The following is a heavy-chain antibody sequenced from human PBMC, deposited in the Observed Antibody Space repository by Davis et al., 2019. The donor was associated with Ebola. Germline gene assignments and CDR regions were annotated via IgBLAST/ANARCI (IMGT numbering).Heavy chain of an antibody. CDR3: VRPTQNYDILTGYYYGMDV. D-gene: IGHD3-9*01. CDR2: INNDGTST. V-gene: IGHV3-74*01. Sequence: GESLKISCAASGFTFSSYWMHWVRQPPGKGLVWVSRINNDGTSTSYADSVKGRFTISRDNAKNTLYLQMNSLRAEDTAVYYCVRPTQNYDILTGYYYGMDVWGKGTTVTVSS. J-gene: IGHJ6*04. CDR1: GFTFSSYW.